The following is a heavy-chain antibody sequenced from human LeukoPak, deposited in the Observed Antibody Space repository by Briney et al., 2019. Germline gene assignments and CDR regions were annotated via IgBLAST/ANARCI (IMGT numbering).Heavy chain of an antibody. V-gene: IGHV3-23*01. Sequence: GGSLRLSCAASGFSISNYAMSWVRQALGKGMEWVSVISGRSDSTYYADSVKGRFTISRDNSKNTLYLQMNRLRAEDTALYYCAKVAYYYGSGSYYKSPLEYWGQGTLVTVSS. CDR3: AKVAYYYGSGSYYKSPLEY. CDR2: ISGRSDST. J-gene: IGHJ4*02. CDR1: GFSISNYA. D-gene: IGHD3-10*01.